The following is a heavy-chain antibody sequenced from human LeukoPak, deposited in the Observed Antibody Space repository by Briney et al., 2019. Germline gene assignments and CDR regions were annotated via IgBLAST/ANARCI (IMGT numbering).Heavy chain of an antibody. Sequence: ASGKAPCKASGGTFSSYAISWVRQAPGQGLEWMGCIRAYNGNTNYAPNLQGRVTMTTETSTSTAYLELRSLRSDDTAVYYCASHRGAAAGTLGYWGQGTLVTVSS. CDR3: ASHRGAAAGTLGY. J-gene: IGHJ4*02. CDR2: IRAYNGNT. D-gene: IGHD6-13*01. CDR1: GGTFSSYA. V-gene: IGHV1-18*01.